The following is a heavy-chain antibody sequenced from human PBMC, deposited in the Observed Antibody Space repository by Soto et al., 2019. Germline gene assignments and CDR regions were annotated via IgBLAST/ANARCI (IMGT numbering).Heavy chain of an antibody. CDR2: IKSKTDGGTT. J-gene: IGHJ5*02. Sequence: GGSLRLSCAASGFTFSNAWMNWVRQAPGKGLEWVGRIKSKTDGGTTDYAAPVKGRFTISRDDSKNTLYLQMNSLKTEDTAVYYCTTGLEGGWYSAFPPWGQGTLVTVSS. D-gene: IGHD6-19*01. CDR1: GFTFSNAW. V-gene: IGHV3-15*07. CDR3: TTGLEGGWYSAFPP.